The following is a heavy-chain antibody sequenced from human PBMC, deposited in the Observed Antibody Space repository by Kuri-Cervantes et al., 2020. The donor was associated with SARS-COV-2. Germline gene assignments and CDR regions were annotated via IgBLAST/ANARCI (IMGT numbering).Heavy chain of an antibody. CDR3: ARCVATIRGWFDP. D-gene: IGHD5-12*01. CDR2: IKQDGSEK. J-gene: IGHJ5*02. CDR1: GFTFSSYA. V-gene: IGHV3-7*01. Sequence: GESLKISCAASGFTFSSYAMSWVRQAPGKGLEWVANIKQDGSEKYYVDSVKGRFTISRDNAKNSLYLQMNSLRAEDTAVYYCARCVATIRGWFDPWGQGTLVTVSS.